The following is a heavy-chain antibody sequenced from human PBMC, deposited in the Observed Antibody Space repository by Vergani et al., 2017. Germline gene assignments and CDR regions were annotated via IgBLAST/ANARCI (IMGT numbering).Heavy chain of an antibody. CDR2: INHSGST. J-gene: IGHJ6*03. CDR1: GGSFSGYY. Sequence: QVQLQQWGAGLLKPSETLSLTCAVYGGSFSGYYWSWIRQPPGKGLEWIGEINHSGSTNYNPSLKSRVTISVDTSKNQFSLKLSSVTAADTAVYYCARIYSSGWYSGWYYMDVGGKGTTVTVSS. CDR3: ARIYSSGWYSGWYYMDV. V-gene: IGHV4-34*01. D-gene: IGHD6-19*01.